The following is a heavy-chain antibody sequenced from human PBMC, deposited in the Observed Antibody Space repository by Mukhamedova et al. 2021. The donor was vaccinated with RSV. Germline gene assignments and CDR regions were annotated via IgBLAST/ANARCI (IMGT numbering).Heavy chain of an antibody. J-gene: IGHJ4*02. D-gene: IGHD4-23*01. Sequence: WGRQAPGQGLEWMGWINTNTGNPTYAQGFAGRFVFSLDTSVNTAYLQISSLKAEDTAVYYCAREVMPGGGSFGFCGQGTLVTISS. V-gene: IGHV7-4-1*02. CDR3: AREVMPGGGSFGF. CDR2: INTNTGNP.